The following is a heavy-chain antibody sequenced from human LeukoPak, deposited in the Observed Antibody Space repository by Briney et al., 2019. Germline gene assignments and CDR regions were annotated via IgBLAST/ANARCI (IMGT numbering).Heavy chain of an antibody. CDR1: GGSISSYY. D-gene: IGHD6-13*01. J-gene: IGHJ3*01. V-gene: IGHV4-59*01. Sequence: PSETLSLTCTVSGGSISSYYWSWIRQPPGKGLEWIGYIYYSGSTNYNPSLKSRVTISVDTSKSQFSLKLSSVTAADTAVYYCARGKGGSSWSTPRVWGQGTMVTVSS. CDR2: IYYSGST. CDR3: ARGKGGSSWSTPRV.